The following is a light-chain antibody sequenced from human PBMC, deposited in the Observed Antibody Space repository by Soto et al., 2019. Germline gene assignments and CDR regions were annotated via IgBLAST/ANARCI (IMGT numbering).Light chain of an antibody. CDR2: DAS. Sequence: EIEFQQSPGTLSFSPRETATLSCRASQTVSGSQLAWYQQRTGQPPRLLIFDASRRATGIPDRLSGMGSGKDLNLTISRLEPEDFAVYYCQKRSEWPITCGQGTRLDI. CDR3: QKRSEWPIT. CDR1: QTVSGSQ. V-gene: IGKV3D-20*02. J-gene: IGKJ5*01.